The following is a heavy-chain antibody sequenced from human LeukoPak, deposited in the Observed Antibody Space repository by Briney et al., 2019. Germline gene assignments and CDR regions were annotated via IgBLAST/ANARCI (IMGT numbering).Heavy chain of an antibody. D-gene: IGHD2-21*02. CDR1: GFTVSSNY. Sequence: GGSLRLSCAASGFTVSSNYMSWVRQAPGKGLEWVSVIFGGGSTYYADSVKGRFTISRDNSKNTLYLQMNSLRAEDTAVYYCAREGTYCGGDCYPLGYWGQGTLVTVSS. J-gene: IGHJ4*02. V-gene: IGHV3-53*01. CDR3: AREGTYCGGDCYPLGY. CDR2: IFGGGST.